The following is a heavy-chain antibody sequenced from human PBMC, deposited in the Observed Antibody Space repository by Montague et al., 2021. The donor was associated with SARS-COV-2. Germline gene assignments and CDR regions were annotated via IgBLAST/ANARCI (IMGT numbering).Heavy chain of an antibody. J-gene: IGHJ6*02. CDR1: GFTFSSYW. Sequence: SLRLSCAASGFTFSSYWMHWVRQAPGKGLVWVSRINSDGSSTSYADSVQGRFTISRDNAKNTLYLQMNSLRAEDTAVYYCARDQPIVVVPAAIRGYYYYGMDVWGQGTTVTVSS. D-gene: IGHD2-2*02. CDR3: ARDQPIVVVPAAIRGYYYYGMDV. V-gene: IGHV3-74*01. CDR2: INSDGSST.